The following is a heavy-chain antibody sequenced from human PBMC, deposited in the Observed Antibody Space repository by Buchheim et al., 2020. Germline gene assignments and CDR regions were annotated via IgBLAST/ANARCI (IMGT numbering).Heavy chain of an antibody. Sequence: EVQLVESGGGLVQPGGSLRLSCAASRFTLNSFEMTWVRQAPGKGLEWVSYISSSGTSIFYADSVKGRFTIPRDNAKNSVFLQMNSLRAEDTAVYYCARYLSQWSFDWWGQGTL. CDR3: ARYLSQWSFDW. J-gene: IGHJ4*02. D-gene: IGHD2-15*01. CDR2: ISSSGTSI. V-gene: IGHV3-48*03. CDR1: RFTLNSFE.